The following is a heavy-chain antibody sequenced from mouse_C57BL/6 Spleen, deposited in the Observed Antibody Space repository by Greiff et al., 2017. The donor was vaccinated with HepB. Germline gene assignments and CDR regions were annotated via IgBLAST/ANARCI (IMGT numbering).Heavy chain of an antibody. D-gene: IGHD2-5*01. V-gene: IGHV1-15*01. CDR2: IDPETGGT. CDR3: TRWAYYSNHYYAMDY. J-gene: IGHJ4*01. Sequence: QVQLQQSGAELVRPGASVTLSCKASGYTFTDYEMHWVKQTPVHGLEWIGAIDPETGGTAYNQKFKGKAILTADKSSSTAYMELRSLTSEDSAVYYCTRWAYYSNHYYAMDYWGQGTSVTVSS. CDR1: GYTFTDYE.